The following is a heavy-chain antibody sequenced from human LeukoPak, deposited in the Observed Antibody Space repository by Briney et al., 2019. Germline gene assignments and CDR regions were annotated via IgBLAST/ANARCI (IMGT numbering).Heavy chain of an antibody. D-gene: IGHD1-26*01. Sequence: LPGGSLRLSCAASGFTFDDYAMHWVRQAPGKGLEWVSGISWNSGSIGYADSVKGRFTISRDNAKNSLYLQMNSLRAEDTALYYCAKVSGGSYWFFDYWGQGTLVTVSS. CDR1: GFTFDDYA. CDR3: AKVSGGSYWFFDY. CDR2: ISWNSGSI. V-gene: IGHV3-9*01. J-gene: IGHJ4*02.